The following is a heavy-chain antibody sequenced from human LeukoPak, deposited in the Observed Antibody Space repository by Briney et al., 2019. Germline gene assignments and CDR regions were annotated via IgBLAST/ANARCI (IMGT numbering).Heavy chain of an antibody. D-gene: IGHD3-10*01. CDR2: IWYDGSNK. CDR3: ARGESGSYSTVDY. J-gene: IGHJ4*02. CDR1: GFTFSSYG. Sequence: TGGSLRLSCAASGFTFSSYGMHWVRQAPGKGLEWVAVIWYDGSNKYYADSVKGRFTISRDNSKNMLYLQMNSLRAEDTAVYYCARGESGSYSTVDYWGQGTLVTVSS. V-gene: IGHV3-33*01.